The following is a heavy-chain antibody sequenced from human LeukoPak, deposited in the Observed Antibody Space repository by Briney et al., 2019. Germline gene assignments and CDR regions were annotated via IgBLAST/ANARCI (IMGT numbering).Heavy chain of an antibody. Sequence: SETLSLTCTVSGGSISSSSYYWGWIRQPPGKGLEWIGSIYYSGSTYYNPSLKSRVTISVDTSKNQFSLKLSSVTAADTAVYYCARDPRRGRWFDPWGQGTLVTVSS. CDR3: ARDPRRGRWFDP. V-gene: IGHV4-39*07. J-gene: IGHJ5*02. CDR2: IYYSGST. D-gene: IGHD3-16*01. CDR1: GGSISSSSYY.